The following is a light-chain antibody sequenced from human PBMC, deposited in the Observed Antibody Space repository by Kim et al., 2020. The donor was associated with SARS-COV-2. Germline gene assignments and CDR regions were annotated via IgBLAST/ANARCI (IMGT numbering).Light chain of an antibody. J-gene: IGLJ2*01. V-gene: IGLV2-14*03. Sequence: QSALTQPASVSGSPGQSITISCTGTSNDVGDYNYVSWYQQHPGKAPKLMIYDVSNRPSGVSNRFSGSKSGNTASLTISGLQAEDEADYYCSSFRNMNTLFGGETQLTVL. CDR1: SNDVGDYNY. CDR3: SSFRNMNTL. CDR2: DVS.